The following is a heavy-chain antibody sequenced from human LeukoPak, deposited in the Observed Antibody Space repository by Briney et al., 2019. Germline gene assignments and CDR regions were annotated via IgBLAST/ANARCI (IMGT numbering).Heavy chain of an antibody. Sequence: GGSLRLSCAASGFTFSSYGMHWVRQAPGKGLEWVAFIRYDGSNKYYADSVKGRSTISRDNSKNTLYLQMNSLRAEDTAVYYCAKDFSSGWYLDYWGQGTLVTVSS. CDR1: GFTFSSYG. CDR2: IRYDGSNK. J-gene: IGHJ4*02. V-gene: IGHV3-30*02. D-gene: IGHD6-25*01. CDR3: AKDFSSGWYLDY.